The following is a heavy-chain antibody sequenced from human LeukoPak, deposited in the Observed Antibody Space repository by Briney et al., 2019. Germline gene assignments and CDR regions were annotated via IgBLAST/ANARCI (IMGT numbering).Heavy chain of an antibody. CDR2: IYSGGST. CDR3: ARGHGEGGQNDY. V-gene: IGHV3-66*01. J-gene: IGHJ4*02. D-gene: IGHD4-17*01. CDR1: GLTVSSNY. Sequence: GGSLRLSCAASGLTVSSNYMSWVRQAPGKGLEWVSVIYSGGSTYYADSVKGRFTISRDNSKNTLYLQMNSLRAEDTAVYYCARGHGEGGQNDYWGQGTLVTVSS.